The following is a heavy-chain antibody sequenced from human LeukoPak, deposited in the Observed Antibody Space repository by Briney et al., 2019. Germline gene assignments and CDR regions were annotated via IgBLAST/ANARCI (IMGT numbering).Heavy chain of an antibody. CDR2: ISAYNGNT. D-gene: IGHD6-6*01. Sequence: ASVKVSCKASGYTFTSFGFNWMRQAPGQGLEWMGWISAYNGNTNYAQKLQGRVTMTTDTSTSTAYMELRSLRSDDTAVYYCARRIAARIPSARIYYYYYMDVWGKGTTVTVSS. CDR3: ARRIAARIPSARIYYYYYMDV. V-gene: IGHV1-18*01. CDR1: GYTFTSFG. J-gene: IGHJ6*03.